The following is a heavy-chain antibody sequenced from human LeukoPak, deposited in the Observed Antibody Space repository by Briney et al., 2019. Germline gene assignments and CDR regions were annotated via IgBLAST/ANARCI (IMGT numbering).Heavy chain of an antibody. Sequence: PSETLSLTCAVSGYSISSGYYWGWIRQPPGKGLEWMGSIYHSGSTYYNPSLKSRVTISVDTSKNQFYLMLSSVTGADTAVYYCARQELLWFGELMGGFDPWGQGTLVTVSS. CDR2: IYHSGST. V-gene: IGHV4-38-2*01. D-gene: IGHD3-10*01. CDR3: ARQELLWFGELMGGFDP. CDR1: GYSISSGYY. J-gene: IGHJ5*02.